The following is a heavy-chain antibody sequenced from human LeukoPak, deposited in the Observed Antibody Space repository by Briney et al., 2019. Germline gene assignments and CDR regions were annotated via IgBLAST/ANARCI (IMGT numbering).Heavy chain of an antibody. V-gene: IGHV3-48*03. J-gene: IGHJ4*02. CDR1: GFTFSVYE. CDR3: ARGLGSSWGTTHSFDY. Sequence: GRSLRLSCAGSGFTFSVYEMNWVRQAPGRGLEWVSYISSSGSTIYYADSVKGRFTISRDNAKTSLYLQMNSLRAEDTAVYYCARGLGSSWGTTHSFDYWGQGALVTVSS. CDR2: ISSSGSTI. D-gene: IGHD3-16*01.